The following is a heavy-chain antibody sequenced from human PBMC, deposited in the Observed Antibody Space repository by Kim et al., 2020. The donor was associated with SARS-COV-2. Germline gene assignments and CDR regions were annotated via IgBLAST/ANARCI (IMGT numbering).Heavy chain of an antibody. V-gene: IGHV1-8*01. J-gene: IGHJ4*02. CDR2: NSGNT. CDR3: ARGTGGD. Sequence: NSGNTGYAQKFQGRVTMTRNTSISTAYMELSSLRSEDTAVYYCARGTGGDWGQGTLVTVSS.